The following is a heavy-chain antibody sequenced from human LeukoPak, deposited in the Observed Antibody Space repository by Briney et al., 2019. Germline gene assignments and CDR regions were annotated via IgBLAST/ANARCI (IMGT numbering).Heavy chain of an antibody. CDR1: GYTFTSYG. D-gene: IGHD6-19*01. CDR3: ARDLAGFSSGRYLGYYYYMDV. J-gene: IGHJ6*03. V-gene: IGHV1-18*01. Sequence: AASVKVSCKASGYTFTSYGISWVRQAPGQGREWMGWISAYNGNTNYAQKLQGRVTMTTDTSTSTAYMELRSLRSDDTAVSYCARDLAGFSSGRYLGYYYYMDVWGKGTTVTVSS. CDR2: ISAYNGNT.